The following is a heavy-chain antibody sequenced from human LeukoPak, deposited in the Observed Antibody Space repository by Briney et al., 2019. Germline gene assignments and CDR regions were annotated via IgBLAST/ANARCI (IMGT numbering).Heavy chain of an antibody. CDR3: ARGALQHYGMDV. V-gene: IGHV4-31*03. J-gene: IGHJ6*02. CDR2: VYYSGST. Sequence: SQTLSLTCTVSGGSISSGGYYWSWIRQHPGKGLEWIGYVYYSGSTYYNPSLKSRVTISVDTSKNQFSLKLSSVTAADTAVYYCARGALQHYGMDVWGQGTTVTASS. D-gene: IGHD5-18*01. CDR1: GGSISSGGYY.